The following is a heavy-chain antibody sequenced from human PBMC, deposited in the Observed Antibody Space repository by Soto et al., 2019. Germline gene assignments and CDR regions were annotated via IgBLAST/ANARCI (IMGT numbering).Heavy chain of an antibody. J-gene: IGHJ4*02. V-gene: IGHV3-23*01. CDR2: VRDSGANT. D-gene: IGHD4-17*01. CDR1: GFTFSTYA. CDR3: ARSRRTYGDYYDL. Sequence: EVQLLESGGGLVQPGGSLRLSCEASGFTFSTYAMTWVRQAPGKGLEWVSSVRDSGANTYYADSVKGRFTIPRDNSKNTVYLQMNSLRGNDTALYYCARSRRTYGDYYDLWGQGTVVTVSS.